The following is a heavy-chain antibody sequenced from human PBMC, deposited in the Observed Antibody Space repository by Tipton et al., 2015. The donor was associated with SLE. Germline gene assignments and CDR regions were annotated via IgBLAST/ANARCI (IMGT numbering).Heavy chain of an antibody. CDR2: TYYSGSP. CDR3: PIYYHDSTGLHWFDP. Sequence: TLSLTCTVSGGSFSDYYWSWIRQTPGKGLEWIGYTYYSGSPYYNPSLKSRVTISLDMSKNQFSLRLSSVTAADTAVYYCPIYYHDSTGLHWFDPWGQGTLVTVSS. V-gene: IGHV4-30-4*03. D-gene: IGHD3-22*01. J-gene: IGHJ5*02. CDR1: GGSFSDYY.